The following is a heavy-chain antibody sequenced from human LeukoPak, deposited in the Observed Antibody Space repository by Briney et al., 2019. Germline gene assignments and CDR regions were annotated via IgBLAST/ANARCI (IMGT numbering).Heavy chain of an antibody. CDR2: IWYDGSNK. CDR1: GFSFSSYG. V-gene: IGHV3-33*01. J-gene: IGHJ4*02. Sequence: GRSLRLSCAASGFSFSSYGMHWVRQAPGKGLEWVAVIWYDGSNKYYADSVKGRFTISRDNSKNTLYLQMNSLRAEDTAVYYCARASYYFDYWGQGTLVTVSS. D-gene: IGHD3-10*01. CDR3: ARASYYFDY.